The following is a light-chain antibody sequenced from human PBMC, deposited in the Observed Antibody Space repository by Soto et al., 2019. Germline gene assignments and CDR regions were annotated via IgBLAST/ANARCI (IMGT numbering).Light chain of an antibody. Sequence: DIQMTQSPSTLSAFVGDRVTITCRASQSISDWLAWYQQKPGKAPKLLIRKASSLESGVPSRFRGSGSGTEFTLTISSLQPDAFATYYSQQYSSYSTFGQGTEVEI. J-gene: IGKJ1*01. CDR3: QQYSSYST. CDR2: KAS. CDR1: QSISDW. V-gene: IGKV1-5*03.